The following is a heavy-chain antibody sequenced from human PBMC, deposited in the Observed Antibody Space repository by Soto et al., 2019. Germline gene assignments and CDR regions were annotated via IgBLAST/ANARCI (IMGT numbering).Heavy chain of an antibody. CDR2: ISHDGSNK. CDR1: GFTFSSYG. CDR3: AKEVRGDYYFDY. D-gene: IGHD3-10*01. Sequence: QVQLVESGGGVVQPGRSLRLSCAASGFTFSSYGMHWVRQAPGKGLEWVAVISHDGSNKYYADSVKGRFTISRDNSKNTLYLQMNSLRAEDTAVYYCAKEVRGDYYFDYWGQGTLVTVSS. J-gene: IGHJ4*02. V-gene: IGHV3-30*18.